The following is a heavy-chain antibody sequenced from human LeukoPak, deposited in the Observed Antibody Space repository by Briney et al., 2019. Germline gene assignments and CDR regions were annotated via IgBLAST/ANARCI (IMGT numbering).Heavy chain of an antibody. CDR2: IYYSGST. V-gene: IGHV4-39*07. CDR1: GGSISSSSYY. J-gene: IGHJ5*02. D-gene: IGHD3-22*01. CDR3: ARMYYYDSSGYYYRAPYNWFDP. Sequence: SETLSLTCTVSGGSISSSSYYWGWIRQPPGKGLEWIGSIYYSGSTYYNPSLKSRVTISVDTSKNQFSLKLSSVTAADTAVYYCARMYYYDSSGYYYRAPYNWFDPWGQGTLVTVSS.